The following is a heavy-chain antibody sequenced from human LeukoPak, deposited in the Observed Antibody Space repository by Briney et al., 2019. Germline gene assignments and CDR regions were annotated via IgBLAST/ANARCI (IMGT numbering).Heavy chain of an antibody. CDR3: AKDYWAPIDYYDSSGYLDY. J-gene: IGHJ4*02. V-gene: IGHV3-30*18. CDR2: ISYDGSNK. Sequence: GGSLRLSCAASGFTFSSYGMHWVRQAPGKGLEWVAVISYDGSNKYYADSVKGRFTISRDNSKNTLYLQMNSLRAEDTAVYYCAKDYWAPIDYYDSSGYLDYWGQGTLVTVSS. D-gene: IGHD3-22*01. CDR1: GFTFSSYG.